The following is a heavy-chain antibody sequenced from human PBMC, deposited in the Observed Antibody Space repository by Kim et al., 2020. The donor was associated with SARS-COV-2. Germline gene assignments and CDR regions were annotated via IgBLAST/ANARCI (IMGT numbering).Heavy chain of an antibody. Sequence: GGSLRLSCAASGFTFSSYSMNWVRQAPGKGLEWVSYISSSSSTIYYADSVKGRFTISRDNAKNSLYLQMNSLRAEDTAVYYCCFGVVIDYGMDVWGQGTTVTVSS. CDR1: GFTFSSYS. V-gene: IGHV3-48*04. CDR2: ISSSSSTI. J-gene: IGHJ6*02. D-gene: IGHD3-3*01. CDR3: CFGVVIDYGMDV.